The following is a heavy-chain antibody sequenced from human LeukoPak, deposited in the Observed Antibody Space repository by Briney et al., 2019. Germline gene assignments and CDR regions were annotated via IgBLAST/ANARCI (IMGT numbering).Heavy chain of an antibody. Sequence: GRSLRLSCAVSGLTLINYAVHWFRKAPGKGLKGLAVMSNDGKNKYLADSVKGRFSVSRDISKDPLHLQMDSLRAEDTAVYYCAREGHSDLLTGYSPVEYYYYYMDVWGKGTTVTVSS. J-gene: IGHJ6*03. V-gene: IGHV3-30*04. CDR3: AREGHSDLLTGYSPVEYYYYYMDV. CDR1: GLTLINYA. D-gene: IGHD3-9*01. CDR2: MSNDGKNK.